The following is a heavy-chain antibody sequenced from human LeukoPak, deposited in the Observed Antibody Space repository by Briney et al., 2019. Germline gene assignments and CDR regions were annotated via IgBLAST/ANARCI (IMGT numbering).Heavy chain of an antibody. J-gene: IGHJ2*01. CDR1: GFTFSSYG. D-gene: IGHD6-19*01. CDR2: ISYDGSNK. V-gene: IGHV3-30*18. Sequence: GGSLRLSCAASGFTFSSYGMHWVRHAPGKGLEWVSVISYDGSNKYYADSVKGRFTISRDNSKNTLYPQMNSLRAEDTAVYYCAKDIGVAGWYFDLWGRGTLVTVSS. CDR3: AKDIGVAGWYFDL.